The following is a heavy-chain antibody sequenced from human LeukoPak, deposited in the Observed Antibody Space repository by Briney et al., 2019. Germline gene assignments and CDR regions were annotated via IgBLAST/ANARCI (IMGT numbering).Heavy chain of an antibody. CDR2: IKQDGSEK. CDR3: ARDQRYCSSSSCPWEPFDY. Sequence: GGSLRLACAASGFTFSSYWMSWVRQAPGKGLEWVANIKQDGSEKYYVDSVKGRFTISRDNAKNSLYLQMNSLRAEDTAVYYCARDQRYCSSSSCPWEPFDYWGQGTLVTVSS. CDR1: GFTFSSYW. V-gene: IGHV3-7*05. D-gene: IGHD2-2*01. J-gene: IGHJ4*02.